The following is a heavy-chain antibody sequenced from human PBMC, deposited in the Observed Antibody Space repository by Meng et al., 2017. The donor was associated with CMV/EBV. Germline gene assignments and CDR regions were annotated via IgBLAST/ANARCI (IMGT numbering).Heavy chain of an antibody. D-gene: IGHD2-2*01. V-gene: IGHV3-21*01. Sequence: SSYSKKWGRQAPGKGLEWVACMRSRRSYIYDAESVKGRFTISRDNAKNSMYLQMNSLRAEDTAVYYCARDLKPDIVVVPAAYYFDYWGQGTLVTVSS. J-gene: IGHJ4*02. CDR2: MRSRRSYI. CDR1: SSYS. CDR3: ARDLKPDIVVVPAAYYFDY.